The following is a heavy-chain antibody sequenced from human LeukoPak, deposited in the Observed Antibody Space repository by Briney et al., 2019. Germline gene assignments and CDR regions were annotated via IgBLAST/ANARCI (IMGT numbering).Heavy chain of an antibody. CDR3: ARSPWDSSGYYYFDL. V-gene: IGHV3-11*01. CDR1: AFSNYN. Sequence: AGSLRLSCTASAFSNYNMSWIRHAPRQGLGWGSYISCSGPTIYYADSVKGRFTISRDNAKNSLYLQMNSLRAEETAVYYCARSPWDSSGYYYFDLWGQGTLVTVSS. J-gene: IGHJ4*02. CDR2: ISCSGPTI. D-gene: IGHD3-22*01.